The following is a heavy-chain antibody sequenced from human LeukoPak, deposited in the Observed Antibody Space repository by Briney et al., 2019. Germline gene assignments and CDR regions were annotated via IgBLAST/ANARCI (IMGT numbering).Heavy chain of an antibody. D-gene: IGHD6-19*01. CDR2: ISSSGSTI. CDR3: AREVRAVAGSWFDP. Sequence: GGSLTLTCAASGFTFSDYYISWIRQAPGTGQEWVSYISSSGSTIYYADSVKERLTISRDNAKNALYLQMNSLRAEDTAVYYCAREVRAVAGSWFDPWGQGTLVTVSS. CDR1: GFTFSDYY. V-gene: IGHV3-11*01. J-gene: IGHJ5*02.